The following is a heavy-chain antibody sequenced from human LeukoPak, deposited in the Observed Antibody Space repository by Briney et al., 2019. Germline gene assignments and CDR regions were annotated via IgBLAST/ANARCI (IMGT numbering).Heavy chain of an antibody. Sequence: PSETLSLTCTVSGGSISIYYWSWIRQPPGKGLEWLGYIYNSGSTYYNPSLKSRVTISVDTSKNQFSLRLTSMTAADAAVYYCARGGWELPEGSLDYWGQGTLVTVSS. D-gene: IGHD1-26*01. CDR1: GGSISIYY. J-gene: IGHJ4*02. CDR2: IYNSGST. CDR3: ARGGWELPEGSLDY. V-gene: IGHV4-59*01.